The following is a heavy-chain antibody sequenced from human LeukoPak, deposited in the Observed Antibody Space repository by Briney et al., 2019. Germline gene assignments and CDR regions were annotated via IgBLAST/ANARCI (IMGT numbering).Heavy chain of an antibody. CDR1: GFTFIGYA. J-gene: IGHJ4*02. CDR2: ISGSVGST. Sequence: PGGSLRLSCAASGFTFIGYAMSWVGQAPRKGLEWVSAISGSVGSTYYADSVKGRFTISRDNSKNTLYLQMNSLRAEDTAVYYCAKFGGIWFGELSDPYFDYWGQGTLVTVSS. CDR3: AKFGGIWFGELSDPYFDY. V-gene: IGHV3-23*01. D-gene: IGHD3-10*01.